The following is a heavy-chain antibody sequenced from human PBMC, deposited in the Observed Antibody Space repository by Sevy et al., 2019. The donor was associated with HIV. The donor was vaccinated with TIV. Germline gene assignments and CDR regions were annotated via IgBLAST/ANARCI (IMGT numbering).Heavy chain of an antibody. CDR3: TRWGDIIRGDAFDI. Sequence: GGSLRLSCVASGFTFSTFTLNWVRQAPGKGLEWVASISNSYIYYADSVKGRFTVSRDNAKNSLFLQMNSLRVEDTAVYYCTRWGDIIRGDAFDIWAQGTMVTVSS. D-gene: IGHD3-10*01. V-gene: IGHV3-21*01. J-gene: IGHJ3*02. CDR2: ISNSYI. CDR1: GFTFSTFT.